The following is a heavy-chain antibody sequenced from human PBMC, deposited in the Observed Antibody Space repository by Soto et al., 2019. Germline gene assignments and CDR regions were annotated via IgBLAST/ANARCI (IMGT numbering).Heavy chain of an antibody. V-gene: IGHV4-34*01. Sequence: SETLSLTCAVYGGSFSGYYWSWIRQPPGKGLEWIGEINHSGSTNYNPSLKSRVTISVDTSKNQFSLKLSSVTAADTAVYYCVQTTGWPGFDFWGQGALVT. CDR1: GGSFSGYY. J-gene: IGHJ4*02. D-gene: IGHD6-19*01. CDR3: VQTTGWPGFDF. CDR2: INHSGST.